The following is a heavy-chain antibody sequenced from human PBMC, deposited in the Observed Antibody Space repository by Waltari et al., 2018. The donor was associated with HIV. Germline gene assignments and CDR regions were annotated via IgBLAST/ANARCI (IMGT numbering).Heavy chain of an antibody. CDR1: GYTFTNSA. CDR2: IHTGSGYT. V-gene: IGHV1-3*04. CDR3: ARGWGTATPNFFDY. Sequence: QVQLVQSGAEVRKPGASVKLSCKASGYTFTNSAMHWVRQAPGQSLQWMGWIHTGSGYTKYSQNFQARATITRDTSASTAYMELSSLRSEDTALYYCARGWGTATPNFFDYWGQGTLVTFSS. J-gene: IGHJ4*02. D-gene: IGHD1-7*01.